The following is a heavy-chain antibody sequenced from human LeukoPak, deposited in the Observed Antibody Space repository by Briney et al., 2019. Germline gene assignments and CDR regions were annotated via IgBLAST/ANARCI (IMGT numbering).Heavy chain of an antibody. CDR2: NYHSGST. V-gene: IGHV4-38-2*01. J-gene: IGHJ4*02. Sequence: SETLSLTCAVSGYSISSGYYWGWIRQPPGKGLEWIGSNYHSGSTYHNPSLKSRVTISVDTSKNQFSLKLSSVTAADTAVYYCASLNYPHYFDYWGQGTLVTVSS. D-gene: IGHD4-11*01. CDR1: GYSISSGYY. CDR3: ASLNYPHYFDY.